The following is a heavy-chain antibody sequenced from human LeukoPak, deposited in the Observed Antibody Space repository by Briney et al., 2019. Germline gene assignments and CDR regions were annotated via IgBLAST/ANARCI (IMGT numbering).Heavy chain of an antibody. CDR3: GRHKGDDVAYYFDY. V-gene: IGHV4-59*08. CDR1: GGSFSSYY. D-gene: IGHD2-21*02. J-gene: IGHJ4*02. Sequence: SETLSLTCTVSGGSFSSYYWSWIRQPPGKGLEWIGYIYYGGSTNYNPSLKNRVTISVGTSNNQFPLMQSAVTTADTAVFYYGRHKGDDVAYYFDYWGQGTLVTVSS. CDR2: IYYGGST.